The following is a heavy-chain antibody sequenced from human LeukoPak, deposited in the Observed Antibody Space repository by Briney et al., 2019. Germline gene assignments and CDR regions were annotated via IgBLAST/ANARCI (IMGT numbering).Heavy chain of an antibody. CDR2: ISSSSSTI. D-gene: IGHD6-6*01. Sequence: PGRSLRLSCAASGFTFSSYSMNWVRQAPGKGLEWVSYISSSSSTIYYADSVKGRFTISRDNAKNSLYLQMNSLRAEDTAVYYCASLEYSSSTYFDYWGQGTLVTVSS. CDR1: GFTFSSYS. V-gene: IGHV3-48*01. J-gene: IGHJ4*02. CDR3: ASLEYSSSTYFDY.